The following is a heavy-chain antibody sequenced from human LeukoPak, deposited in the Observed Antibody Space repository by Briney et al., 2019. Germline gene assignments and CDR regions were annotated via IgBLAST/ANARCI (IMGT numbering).Heavy chain of an antibody. CDR2: INHSGST. J-gene: IGHJ4*02. CDR1: GGSFSGYY. V-gene: IGHV4-34*01. D-gene: IGHD6-13*01. CDR3: ARGQVSIAAAGKGWYYFDY. Sequence: SETLSLTCAVYGGSFSGYYWSWIRQPPGKGLEWIGEINHSGSTNYNPSLKSRVTISVDTSKNQFSLKLSSVTAADTAVYYCARGQVSIAAAGKGWYYFDYWGQGTLVTVSS.